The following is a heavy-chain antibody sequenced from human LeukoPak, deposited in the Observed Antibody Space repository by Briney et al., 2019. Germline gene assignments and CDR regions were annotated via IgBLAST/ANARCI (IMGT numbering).Heavy chain of an antibody. D-gene: IGHD1-1*01. CDR2: VRSSGSTI. J-gene: IGHJ4*02. CDR3: ARGQLGFDY. Sequence: GGSLRLSCAASGFTFSHYYMSWIRQAPGRGLEWVSHVRSSGSTIYHADSVKGRFTISRDNTKNSLYLQMTSLRAEDTAVYYCARGQLGFDYWGQGTLVTVSS. V-gene: IGHV3-11*01. CDR1: GFTFSHYY.